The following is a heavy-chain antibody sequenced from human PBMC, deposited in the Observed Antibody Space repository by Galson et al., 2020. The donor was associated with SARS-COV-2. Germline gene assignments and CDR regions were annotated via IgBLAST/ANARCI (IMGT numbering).Heavy chain of an antibody. CDR3: ATRTAAAGRYYFDS. CDR2: IYSDGST. CDR1: GFTVSNNY. V-gene: IGHV3-66*01. J-gene: IGHJ4*02. D-gene: IGHD6-13*01. Sequence: TGGSLRLSCAASGFTVSNNYINWVRQAPGTVREWFSAIYSDGSTYYADSVKGRFTISRDNSKNTMYLQMNSLRAEDTAVFYCATRTAAAGRYYFDSWGQGTLVTVSS.